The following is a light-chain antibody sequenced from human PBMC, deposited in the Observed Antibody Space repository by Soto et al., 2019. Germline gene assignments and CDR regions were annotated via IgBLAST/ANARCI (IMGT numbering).Light chain of an antibody. CDR2: AAS. CDR1: QLISSW. CDR3: QRYYNAPFT. J-gene: IGKJ4*01. V-gene: IGKV1-27*01. Sequence: DIPMTQSPSTLSASVGDSVTITCRASQLISSWLAWYQQKPGKAPKLLIYAASTLESGIPPRFSGSGSGTDFTLTINNLQPEDVATYYCQRYYNAPFTFGGGTKVEIK.